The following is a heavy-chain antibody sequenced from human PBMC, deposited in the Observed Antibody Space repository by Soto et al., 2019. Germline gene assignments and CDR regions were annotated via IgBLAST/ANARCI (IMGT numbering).Heavy chain of an antibody. J-gene: IGHJ4*02. CDR3: ARVTSGYRPHFEY. CDR1: GGSISSYY. CDR2: IYYSGST. Sequence: QVQLQESGPGLVKPSETLSLTCTVSGGSISSYYWSWIRQPPGKGLEWIGYIYYSGSTNYKPSLRGRAAISVATSKYQFSLKLSSVTAADTAVYYCARVTSGYRPHFEYWGQGTLVTVSS. V-gene: IGHV4-59*01. D-gene: IGHD3-3*01.